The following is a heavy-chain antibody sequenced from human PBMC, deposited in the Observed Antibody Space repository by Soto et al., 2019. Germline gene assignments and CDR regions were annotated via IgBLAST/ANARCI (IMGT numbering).Heavy chain of an antibody. J-gene: IGHJ4*02. V-gene: IGHV4-59*01. D-gene: IGHD4-17*01. CDR3: ARDKSYGDYFDY. CDR2: IYYSGST. Sequence: SETLSLTCTVSGGSISSYYWSWIRQPPGKGLEWIGYIYYSGSTNYNPSLKSRVTISVDTSKNQFSLKLSSVTAADTAVYYCARDKSYGDYFDYWGQGTLVTVS. CDR1: GGSISSYY.